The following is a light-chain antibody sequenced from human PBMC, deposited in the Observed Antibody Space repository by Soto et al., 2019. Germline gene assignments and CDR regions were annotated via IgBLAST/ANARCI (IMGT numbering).Light chain of an antibody. J-gene: IGKJ2*01. CDR2: AAS. CDR1: QGISSY. Sequence: AIRMTQSPSSFSASTGDRVTITCRASQGISSYLAWYQQKPGKAPKLLIYAASTLQSGVPSRFSGSGSGTDFTLSISCLQSEDFAIYYCQQYYSYPPNTFGQGTKLEIK. V-gene: IGKV1-8*01. CDR3: QQYYSYPPNT.